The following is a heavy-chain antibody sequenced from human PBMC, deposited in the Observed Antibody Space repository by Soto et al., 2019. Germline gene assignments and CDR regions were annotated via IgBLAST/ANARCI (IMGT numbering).Heavy chain of an antibody. CDR2: ISGSGGST. CDR3: ARRGSGSYYDY. J-gene: IGHJ4*02. Sequence: EVQLLESGGGLVQPGGSLRLSCAASGFTFSSYAMRWVRQAPGKGLEWVSAISGSGGSTYYADSGKGRFTISSDNSNNTLYLHMNSLRAEDTAVYYCARRGSGSYYDYWGQGTLVTVSS. D-gene: IGHD1-26*01. V-gene: IGHV3-23*01. CDR1: GFTFSSYA.